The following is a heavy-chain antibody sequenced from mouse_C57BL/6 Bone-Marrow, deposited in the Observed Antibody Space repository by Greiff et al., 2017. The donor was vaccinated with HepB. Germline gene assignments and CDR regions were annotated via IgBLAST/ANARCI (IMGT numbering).Heavy chain of an antibody. CDR3: ARDYGSSYPY. CDR1: GYSITSGYY. CDR2: ISYDGSN. V-gene: IGHV3-6*01. D-gene: IGHD1-1*01. J-gene: IGHJ4*01. Sequence: EVKLQESGPGLVKPSQSLSLTCSVTGYSITSGYYWNWIRQFPGNKLEWMGYISYDGSNNYNPSLKNRISITRDTSKNQFFLKLNSVTTEDTATYYCARDYGSSYPYWGQGTSVTVSS.